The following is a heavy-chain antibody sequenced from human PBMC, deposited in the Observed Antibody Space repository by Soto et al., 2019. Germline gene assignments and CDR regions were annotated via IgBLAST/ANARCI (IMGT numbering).Heavy chain of an antibody. V-gene: IGHV3-23*01. D-gene: IGHD3-10*01. CDR1: VFTFSSYS. CDR3: AKKVNSGPGSQYFDY. CDR2: FRTGGDDGTT. Sequence: PWWSLRLSCSASVFTFSSYSMSWFRQAPGKGLEWVSGFRTGGDDGTTYYADSVKGRFTISRDNSKNTLFLQMNSLRAEDTAIYYCAKKVNSGPGSQYFDYWGQGTLVTVSS. J-gene: IGHJ4*02.